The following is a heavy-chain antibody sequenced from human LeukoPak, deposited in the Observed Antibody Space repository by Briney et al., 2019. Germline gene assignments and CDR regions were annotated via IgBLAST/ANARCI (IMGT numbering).Heavy chain of an antibody. V-gene: IGHV4-34*01. CDR3: ARRRRRIAAQYYFDY. CDR2: INHSGST. D-gene: IGHD6-6*01. Sequence: SETLSLTCTVSGGSISSYYWSWIRQPPGKGLEWIGEINHSGSTNYNPSLKSRVTISVDTSKNQFSLKLSSVTAADTAVYYCARRRRRIAAQYYFDYWGQGTLVTVSS. CDR1: GGSISSYY. J-gene: IGHJ4*02.